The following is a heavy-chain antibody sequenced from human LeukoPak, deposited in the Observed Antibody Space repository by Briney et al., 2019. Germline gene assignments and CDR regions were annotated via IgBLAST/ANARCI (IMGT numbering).Heavy chain of an antibody. V-gene: IGHV4-59*01. CDR2: IYYSGST. CDR1: GGSISSYY. CDR3: AREGRYRYGYNEYHSYMDI. D-gene: IGHD5-24*01. J-gene: IGHJ6*03. Sequence: SETLSLTCTVSGGSISSYYWSWIRQPPGKGLEWIGYIYYSGSTTYNPSLKSRVTISVDTSKNQFSLKLSSVTAADTAVYYCAREGRYRYGYNEYHSYMDIWGKGTTVTVSS.